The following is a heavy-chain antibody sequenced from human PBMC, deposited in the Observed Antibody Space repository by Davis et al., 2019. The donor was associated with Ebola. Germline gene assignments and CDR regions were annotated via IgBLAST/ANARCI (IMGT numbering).Heavy chain of an antibody. V-gene: IGHV3-23*01. CDR2: ISGSGGRT. CDR3: AGDPGLANGPDV. Sequence: GESLKISCAASGFTFGSYVMSWVRQAPGKGLEWVSAISGSGGRTYYADSVKGRFTISRDNSKNTLYLQMNSLRAEDTAVYYCAGDPGLANGPDVWGKGTTVTVSS. J-gene: IGHJ6*04. CDR1: GFTFGSYV. D-gene: IGHD3-16*01.